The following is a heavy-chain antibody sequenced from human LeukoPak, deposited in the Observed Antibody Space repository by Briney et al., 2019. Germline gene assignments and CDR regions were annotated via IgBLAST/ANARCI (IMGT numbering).Heavy chain of an antibody. CDR1: GYTFTSYD. D-gene: IGHD2/OR15-2a*01. Sequence: GASVKVPCKASGYTFTSYDINWVRQATGQGLEWMGWMNPNSGNTGYAQKFQGRVTITRNTSISTAYMELSSLRSEDTAVYYCARRMRGDAFDIWGQGTMVTVSS. V-gene: IGHV1-8*03. J-gene: IGHJ3*02. CDR2: MNPNSGNT. CDR3: ARRMRGDAFDI.